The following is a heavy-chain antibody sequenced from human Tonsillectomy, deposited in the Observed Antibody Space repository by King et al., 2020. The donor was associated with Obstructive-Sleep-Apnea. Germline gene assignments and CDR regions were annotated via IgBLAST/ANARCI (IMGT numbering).Heavy chain of an antibody. CDR3: ARAPGGYYYDSSGPYYFDY. D-gene: IGHD3-22*01. CDR1: GFTFRSYG. V-gene: IGHV3-33*01. Sequence: VQLVESGGGVVQPGRSLRLSCAASGFTFRSYGMHWVRQAPGKGLEWVAVIWYDGNNKYYADSVKGRFTISRDNSKNTLYLQMNNLRAEDTAVYYCARAPGGYYYDSSGPYYFDYWGQGTLVTVSS. CDR2: IWYDGNNK. J-gene: IGHJ4*02.